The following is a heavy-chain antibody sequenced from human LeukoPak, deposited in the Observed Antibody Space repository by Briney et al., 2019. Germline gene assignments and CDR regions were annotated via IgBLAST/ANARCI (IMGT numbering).Heavy chain of an antibody. CDR3: AREGAEVWGVLVKYYFDY. Sequence: PSETLSLTCTVSGGSISSYYWSWIRQPAAKGLEWIGRIYTTGSTNYNPSLKSRVTMSVDTSKNQFSLKLTSVTAADTAVYYCAREGAEVWGVLVKYYFDYWGQGALVTVSS. J-gene: IGHJ4*02. V-gene: IGHV4-4*07. D-gene: IGHD3-10*01. CDR2: IYTTGST. CDR1: GGSISSYY.